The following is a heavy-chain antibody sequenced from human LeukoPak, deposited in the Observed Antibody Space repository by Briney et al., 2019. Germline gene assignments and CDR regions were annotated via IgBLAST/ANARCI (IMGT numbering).Heavy chain of an antibody. CDR1: GGTFSSYA. Sequence: SVKVSCKASGGTFSSYAISWVRQAPGQGLEWMGGIIPIFGTANYAQKFQGRVTMTRNTSISTAYMELSSLRSEDTAVYYCARGGLPAASDYWGQGTLVTVSS. D-gene: IGHD2-2*01. CDR2: IIPIFGTA. V-gene: IGHV1-69*05. CDR3: ARGGLPAASDY. J-gene: IGHJ4*02.